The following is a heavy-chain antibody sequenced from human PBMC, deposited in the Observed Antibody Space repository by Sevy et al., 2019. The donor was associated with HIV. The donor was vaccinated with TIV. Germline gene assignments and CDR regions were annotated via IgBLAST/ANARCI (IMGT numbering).Heavy chain of an antibody. CDR2: IYYNGHI. D-gene: IGHD1-26*01. Sequence: SETLSLTCTVSGGSIASLYWNWIRQPPGKGLEWIANIYYNGHINYNPSLKSRVTLSLDTSKNQFSLRLSSVTAADTAMYYCAGENAWERGYSWGQGTLVTVSS. J-gene: IGHJ4*02. CDR1: GGSIASLY. CDR3: AGENAWERGYS. V-gene: IGHV4-59*08.